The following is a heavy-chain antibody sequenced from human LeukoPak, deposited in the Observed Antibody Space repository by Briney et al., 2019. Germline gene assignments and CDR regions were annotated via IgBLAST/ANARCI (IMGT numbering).Heavy chain of an antibody. J-gene: IGHJ5*02. CDR2: ISYDGTNK. D-gene: IGHD5-12*01. CDR3: AGGSKYSGYDYLSS. Sequence: GGSLRLSCSASEFSFSTHALHWVRQAPGKGLEWVTIISYDGTNKYYADSVKGRFTISRDNFKNTLYLQMNSLGPGDTAVYFCAGGSKYSGYDYLSSWGQGTLVTVSS. V-gene: IGHV3-30*04. CDR1: EFSFSTHA.